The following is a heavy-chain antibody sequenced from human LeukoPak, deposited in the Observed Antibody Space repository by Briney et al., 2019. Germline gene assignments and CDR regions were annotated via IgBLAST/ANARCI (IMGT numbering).Heavy chain of an antibody. V-gene: IGHV4-59*08. Sequence: PSETLSLTCIVSGGSISGYYWSWIRQPPGKGLEWIGFNYYTGTKYNPSLKSRVTISVDTSKNQVSLKLSSVTAADTTVYYCARHVGRDSGGYPFDYWGQGTLVTVSS. J-gene: IGHJ4*02. D-gene: IGHD3-10*01. CDR3: ARHVGRDSGGYPFDY. CDR1: GGSISGYY. CDR2: NYYTGT.